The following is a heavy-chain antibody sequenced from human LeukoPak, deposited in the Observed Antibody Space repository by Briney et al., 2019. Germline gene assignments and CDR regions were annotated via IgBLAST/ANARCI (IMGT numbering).Heavy chain of an antibody. Sequence: GGSLRLSCAASGFTVSSNYMSWVRQAPGKGLEWVSVIYSGGSTYYADSVKGRFTISRDNSKNTLYLQMNSLRAEDTAVYYCARDWWFGESPFDYWGQGTLVTVSS. CDR1: GFTVSSNY. V-gene: IGHV3-66*01. D-gene: IGHD3-10*01. CDR2: IYSGGST. CDR3: ARDWWFGESPFDY. J-gene: IGHJ4*02.